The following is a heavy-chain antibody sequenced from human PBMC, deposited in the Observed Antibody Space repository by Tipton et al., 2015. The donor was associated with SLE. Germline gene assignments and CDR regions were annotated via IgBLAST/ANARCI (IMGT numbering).Heavy chain of an antibody. CDR2: INHSGST. J-gene: IGHJ4*02. Sequence: TLSLTCAVYGGSFSGYYWSWIRQPPGKGLEWIGEINHSGSTNYNPSLKSRVTISVDTSKKEFSLKLSSVTAADTAVYYCARRGNWNWGYWCQGTLVTVSS. CDR3: ARRGNWNWGY. V-gene: IGHV4-34*01. CDR1: GGSFSGYY. D-gene: IGHD1-7*01.